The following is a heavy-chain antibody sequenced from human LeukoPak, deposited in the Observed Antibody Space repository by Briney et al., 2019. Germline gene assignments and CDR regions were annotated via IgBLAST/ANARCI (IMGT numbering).Heavy chain of an antibody. CDR2: IYYSGST. Sequence: SETLSLTCTVSGGSISSGGYYWSWIRQHPGKGLEWIVYIYYSGSTYYNPSLKSRVTISVDTSKNQFSLKLSSVTAADTAVYYCARAAVAIVVVPAAIEFDYWGQGTLVTVSS. J-gene: IGHJ4*02. V-gene: IGHV4-31*03. CDR3: ARAAVAIVVVPAAIEFDY. CDR1: GGSISSGGYY. D-gene: IGHD2-2*01.